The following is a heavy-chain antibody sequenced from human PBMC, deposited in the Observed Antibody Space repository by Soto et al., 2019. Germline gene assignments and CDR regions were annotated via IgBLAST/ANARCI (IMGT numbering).Heavy chain of an antibody. CDR2: IDNSGST. Sequence: SATLSLTCTVSGGSISNYFCNWIRQPAGKGLEWIGRIDNSGSTNYNPSLKSRITMSADTSRNQFSLKLSSVTAADTAVYYCARGWFWSGNFNWFDPWGQGTLVTVSS. V-gene: IGHV4-4*07. CDR1: GGSISNYF. D-gene: IGHD3-3*01. CDR3: ARGWFWSGNFNWFDP. J-gene: IGHJ5*02.